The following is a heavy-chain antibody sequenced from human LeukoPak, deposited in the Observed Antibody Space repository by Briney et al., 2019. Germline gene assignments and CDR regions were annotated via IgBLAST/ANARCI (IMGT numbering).Heavy chain of an antibody. D-gene: IGHD3-16*01. CDR3: AKEVRGDAFDI. V-gene: IGHV3-30*18. CDR1: EFTFRSYD. J-gene: IGHJ3*02. Sequence: GGSLRLSCVASEFTFRSYDVHWVRQAPGKGLEWVAVISYDGSNKDYADSVKGRFTISRDNTKNTLFLQMNSLRAEDTAVYYCAKEVRGDAFDIWGQGTMVTVSS. CDR2: ISYDGSNK.